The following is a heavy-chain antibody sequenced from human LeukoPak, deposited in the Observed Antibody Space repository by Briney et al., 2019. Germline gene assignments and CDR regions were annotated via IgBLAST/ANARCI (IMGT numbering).Heavy chain of an antibody. CDR3: ARVARGDYYYYYMDV. CDR1: GFTFSSYA. Sequence: GGSLRLSCAAAGFTFSSYAMSWVRQAPGEGLVWVSRINNDGSSTSYADSVQGRFTISRDNAKNTLYLQMNSLRAEDTALYYCARVARGDYYYYYMDVWGKGTTVTVSS. CDR2: INNDGSST. J-gene: IGHJ6*03. V-gene: IGHV3-74*01. D-gene: IGHD3-10*01.